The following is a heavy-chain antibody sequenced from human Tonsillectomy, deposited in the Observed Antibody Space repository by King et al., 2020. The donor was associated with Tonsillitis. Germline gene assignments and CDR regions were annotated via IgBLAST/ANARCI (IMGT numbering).Heavy chain of an antibody. Sequence: EVQLVESGGGLVQPGGSLRLSCAASGFLVNSNYMTWVRLAPGKGLEWVSVITTDGNTDYADSVRGRFTIFRDNFKNTLFLQMNNLRVEDTAVYYCASPEPSDGLSLDYWGQGTLVTVSS. CDR3: ASPEPSDGLSLDY. CDR1: GFLVNSNY. D-gene: IGHD1-14*01. CDR2: ITTDGNT. J-gene: IGHJ4*02. V-gene: IGHV3-66*01.